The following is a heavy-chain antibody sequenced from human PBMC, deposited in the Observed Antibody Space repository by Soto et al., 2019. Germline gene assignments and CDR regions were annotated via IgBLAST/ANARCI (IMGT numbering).Heavy chain of an antibody. CDR1: GYTFTGYY. V-gene: IGHV1-69*13. D-gene: IGHD2-21*02. J-gene: IGHJ3*02. CDR3: ARVGVAIVVVTDGPLGAGAFDI. CDR2: IIPIFGTA. Sequence: ASVKVSCKAAGYTFTGYYMHWVRQAPGQGLEWMGGIIPIFGTANYAQKFQGRVTITADESTSTAYMELSSLRSEDTAVYYCARVGVAIVVVTDGPLGAGAFDIWGQGTMVTVSS.